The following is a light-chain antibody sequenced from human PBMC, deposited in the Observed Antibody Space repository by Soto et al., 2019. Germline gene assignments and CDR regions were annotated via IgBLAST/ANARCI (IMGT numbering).Light chain of an antibody. J-gene: IGKJ1*01. CDR3: QQHGDSPWT. CDR2: RAT. Sequence: EIVLTQSPGTLSLSPGERATLSCRASQSVRNNYLVWYQHKPGQAPKLLLYRATRRATGIPERFSGSGSETDFTLTISRLEPEDFAMYYCQQHGDSPWTLGQGTRVEI. CDR1: QSVRNNY. V-gene: IGKV3-20*01.